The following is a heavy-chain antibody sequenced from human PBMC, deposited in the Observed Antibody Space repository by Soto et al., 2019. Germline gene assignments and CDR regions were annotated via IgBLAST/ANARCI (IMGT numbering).Heavy chain of an antibody. Sequence: QVQLVQSGAEVKKPGASVKVSCKASGYTCASYAISWMRQAPGQGLAWMGGISAYNGNTNYAQKLQGRATMTTDTSTSTAYMELRSLRSDDTAVYYCARDPPPPDYWGQGTLVTVSS. CDR1: GYTCASYA. CDR2: ISAYNGNT. V-gene: IGHV1-18*01. J-gene: IGHJ4*02. CDR3: ARDPPPPDY.